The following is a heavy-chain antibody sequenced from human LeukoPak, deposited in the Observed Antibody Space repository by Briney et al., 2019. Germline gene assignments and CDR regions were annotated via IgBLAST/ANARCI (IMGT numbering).Heavy chain of an antibody. CDR2: MNPNSGNT. J-gene: IGHJ5*02. V-gene: IGHV1-8*03. CDR3: ARGLYCSGGSCRYSRGSRRWFDP. CDR1: GYTFTSYG. D-gene: IGHD2-15*01. Sequence: APVKVSCKASGYTFTSYGISWVRQATGQGLEWMGWMNPNSGNTGYAQKFQGRVTITRNTSISTAYMELSSLRSEDTAVYYCARGLYCSGGSCRYSRGSRRWFDPWGQGTLVTVSS.